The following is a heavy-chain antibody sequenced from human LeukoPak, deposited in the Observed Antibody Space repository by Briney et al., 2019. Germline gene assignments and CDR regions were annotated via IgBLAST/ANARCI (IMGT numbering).Heavy chain of an antibody. CDR2: INHSGST. Sequence: SETLSLTCAVYGGSFSGYYWSWIRQPPGKGLEWIGEINHSGSTNYNPSPKSRVTISVDTSKNQFSLKLSSVTAAETAVYFCARHLAIVRLGVNLRWFDPWGQGTLVTVSS. CDR3: ARHLAIVRLGVNLRWFDP. J-gene: IGHJ5*02. CDR1: GGSFSGYY. V-gene: IGHV4-34*01. D-gene: IGHD3-10*02.